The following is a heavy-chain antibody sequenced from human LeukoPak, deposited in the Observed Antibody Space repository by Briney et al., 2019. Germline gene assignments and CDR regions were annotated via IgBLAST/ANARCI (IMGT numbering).Heavy chain of an antibody. CDR3: ARGNILYFGYMDV. CDR1: GYTFTSYG. CDR2: INPNSGGT. V-gene: IGHV1-2*02. D-gene: IGHD3-9*01. Sequence: VASVKVSCKASGYTFTSYGISWVRQAPGQGLEWMGWINPNSGGTKYAQKFQGRVTLTRDTSISTAYMELSRLKSDDTAVYYCARGNILYFGYMDVWGKGTTVTISS. J-gene: IGHJ6*03.